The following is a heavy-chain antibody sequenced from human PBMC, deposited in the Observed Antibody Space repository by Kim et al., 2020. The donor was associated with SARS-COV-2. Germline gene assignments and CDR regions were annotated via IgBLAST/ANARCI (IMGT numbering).Heavy chain of an antibody. D-gene: IGHD6-19*01. Sequence: ASVKVFCKASGYTFTSYGISWVRQAPGQGLAWMGWISAYNGNTNYAQKLQGRVTMTTDTSTSTAYMELRSLRSDDTAVYYCARYSLQWHYYGMDVWGQGTTVTVSS. J-gene: IGHJ6*02. CDR1: GYTFTSYG. CDR2: ISAYNGNT. CDR3: ARYSLQWHYYGMDV. V-gene: IGHV1-18*04.